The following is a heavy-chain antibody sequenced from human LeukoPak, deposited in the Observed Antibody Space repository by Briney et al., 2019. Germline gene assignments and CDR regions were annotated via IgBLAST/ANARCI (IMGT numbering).Heavy chain of an antibody. D-gene: IGHD2-2*01. V-gene: IGHV4-34*01. CDR2: INDSGST. Sequence: PSETLSLTCAVYGGSFSGYYWSWIRQPPGKGLEWIGEINDSGSTDYNPSLESRAAISVDTAKNQFSLKLSSVTAADTAVYYCAGFAPVPAASYYYYFMDVWGNGTTVAISS. CDR1: GGSFSGYY. CDR3: AGFAPVPAASYYYYFMDV. J-gene: IGHJ6*03.